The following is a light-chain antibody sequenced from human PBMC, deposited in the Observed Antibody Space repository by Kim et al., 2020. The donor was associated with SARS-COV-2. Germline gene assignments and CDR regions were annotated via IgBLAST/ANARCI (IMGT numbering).Light chain of an antibody. V-gene: IGLV2-18*02. CDR3: SSYTTSNTFV. J-gene: IGLJ1*01. Sequence: QSALTQPPSVSGSPGQSVTISCTGTSSDFGRYNRVSWYQQPPGTAPKLIIYEVTNRPSGVPDRFSGSKSGNTASLTISGLQAEDEADYFCSSYTTSNTFVFGPGTKVTVL. CDR2: EVT. CDR1: SSDFGRYNR.